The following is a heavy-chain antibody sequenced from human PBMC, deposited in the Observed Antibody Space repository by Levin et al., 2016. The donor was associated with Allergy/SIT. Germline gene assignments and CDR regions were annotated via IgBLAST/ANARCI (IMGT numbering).Heavy chain of an antibody. J-gene: IGHJ6*02. CDR2: INPNSGGT. CDR3: ARGLGSDYYYGMDV. Sequence: ASVKVSCKASGYTFTGYYMHWVRQAPGQGLEWMGWINPNSGGTNYAQKFQGRVTMTRDTSISTAYMELSRLRSDDTAVYYCARGLGSDYYYGMDVWGQGTTVTVSS. CDR1: GYTFTGYY. D-gene: IGHD6-6*01. V-gene: IGHV1-2*02.